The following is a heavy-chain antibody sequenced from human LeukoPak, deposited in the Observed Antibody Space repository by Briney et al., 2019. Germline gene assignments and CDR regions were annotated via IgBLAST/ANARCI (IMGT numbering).Heavy chain of an antibody. V-gene: IGHV4-59*01. J-gene: IGHJ4*02. CDR1: GGSISSYY. D-gene: IGHD6-13*01. CDR2: IHYSGST. CDR3: AMAYSSSWYYFDY. Sequence: PSETLSLTCTVSGGSISSYYWSWIRQPPGKGLEWIGYIHYSGSTNYNPSLKSRVTISVDTSKNQFSLKLSSVTAADTAVYYCAMAYSSSWYYFDYWGQGTLVTVSS.